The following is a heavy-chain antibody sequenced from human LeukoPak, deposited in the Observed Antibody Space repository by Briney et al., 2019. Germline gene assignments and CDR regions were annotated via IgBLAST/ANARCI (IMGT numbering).Heavy chain of an antibody. J-gene: IGHJ4*02. CDR3: AKDRSRSYYYDSSGAFSTDY. CDR2: ISSSSSYI. D-gene: IGHD3-22*01. CDR1: GFTFSSYS. V-gene: IGHV3-21*04. Sequence: GGSLRLSCAASGFTFSSYSMNWVRQAPGKGLEWVSSISSSSSYIYYADSVKGRFTISRDNSKNTLYLQMNSLRAEDTAVYYCAKDRSRSYYYDSSGAFSTDYWGQGTLVTVSS.